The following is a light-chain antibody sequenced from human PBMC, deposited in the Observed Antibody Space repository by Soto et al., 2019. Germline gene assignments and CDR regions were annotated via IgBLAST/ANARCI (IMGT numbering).Light chain of an antibody. CDR2: GAS. V-gene: IGKV3-15*01. Sequence: EIVMTQSPATLSVSPGRRSTLSCRASQSVSSNLAWYQQKPGQAPRLIXYGASTRATGIPARFSGSGSGTEFTLTISSLQSQDFAVYYCQQYNNWPPSTFGQGTRLEIK. J-gene: IGKJ5*01. CDR3: QQYNNWPPST. CDR1: QSVSSN.